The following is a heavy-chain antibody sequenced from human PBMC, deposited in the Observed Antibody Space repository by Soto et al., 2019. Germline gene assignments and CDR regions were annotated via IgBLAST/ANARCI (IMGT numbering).Heavy chain of an antibody. CDR3: TRGHWALDS. D-gene: IGHD3-16*01. V-gene: IGHV4-61*01. CDR2: IYYNGTT. J-gene: IGHJ5*01. CDR1: GGSISSSSYY. Sequence: SETLSLTCTVSGGSISSSSYYWSWIRQPPGKGLEWIAYIYYNGTTNSNPSLKGRVTISLDTSKSQFSLKLTSVTAADTAVYYCTRGHWALDSWAQGTLVTVSS.